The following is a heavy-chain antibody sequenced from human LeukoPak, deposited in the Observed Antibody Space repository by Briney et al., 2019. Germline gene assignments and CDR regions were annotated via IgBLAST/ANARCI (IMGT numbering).Heavy chain of an antibody. Sequence: SETLSLTCTVSGGSISSYYWSWIRQPAGKGLEWIGRIYTSGSTNYNPSLKSRVTMSVDTSKNQFSLELSSVTAADTAVYYCAREASCDLCSGGSCCNFDYWGQGTLVTVSS. CDR3: AREASCDLCSGGSCCNFDY. D-gene: IGHD2-15*01. J-gene: IGHJ4*02. V-gene: IGHV4-4*07. CDR2: IYTSGST. CDR1: GGSISSYY.